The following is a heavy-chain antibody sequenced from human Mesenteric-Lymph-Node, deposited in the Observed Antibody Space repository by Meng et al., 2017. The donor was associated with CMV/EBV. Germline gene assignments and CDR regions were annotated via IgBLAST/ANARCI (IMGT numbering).Heavy chain of an antibody. J-gene: IGHJ2*01. V-gene: IGHV4-34*01. CDR1: GGSFSGYY. CDR3: ARGKGIRWYFDL. Sequence: LTWDGYGGSFSGYYWSWIRQPPGKGLEWIGEINQSGSTNYNPSLKSRVTISVDTSKNQFSLRLSYVTAADTAVYYCARGKGIRWYFDLWGRGTLVTVSS. CDR2: INQSGST.